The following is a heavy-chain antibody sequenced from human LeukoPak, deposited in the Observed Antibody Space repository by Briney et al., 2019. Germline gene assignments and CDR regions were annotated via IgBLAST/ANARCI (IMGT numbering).Heavy chain of an antibody. J-gene: IGHJ4*02. CDR1: GFTFSSYW. V-gene: IGHV3-74*01. D-gene: IGHD3-9*01. CDR3: ARGYYDILTGYYNVLDY. Sequence: GGSLRLSCAASGFTFSSYWMHWVRQAPGKGLVWVSRINSDGSSTSYADSVKGRFTISRDNAKNTLYLRMNSLRAEDTAVYYCARGYYDILTGYYNVLDYWGQGTLVTVSS. CDR2: INSDGSST.